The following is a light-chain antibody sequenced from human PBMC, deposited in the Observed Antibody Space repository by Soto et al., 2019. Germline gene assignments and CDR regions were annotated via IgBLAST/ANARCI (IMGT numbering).Light chain of an antibody. CDR3: QQYGSSPYT. Sequence: EIVLTQFPGTLSVSPGERATLSCRASQTVRSSSLAWYQQKPGQAPRLLIYGASGRATGIPDKFSGSGSGTDFTLTISRLEPEDFAVYYCQQYGSSPYTFGQGTKLEI. J-gene: IGKJ2*01. CDR2: GAS. CDR1: QTVRSSS. V-gene: IGKV3-20*01.